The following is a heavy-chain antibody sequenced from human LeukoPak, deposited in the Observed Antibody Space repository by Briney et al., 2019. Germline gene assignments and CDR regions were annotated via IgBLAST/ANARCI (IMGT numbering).Heavy chain of an antibody. D-gene: IGHD3-22*01. CDR1: GGSISSYY. Sequence: ASETLSLTCTVSGGSISSYYWSWIRQPPGKGLKWIGYIYYSGSTNYNPSLKSRVTISVDTSKNQFSLKLSSVTAADTAVYYCARVYDSSGYYYSYYMDVWGKGTTVTVSS. CDR2: IYYSGST. V-gene: IGHV4-59*01. J-gene: IGHJ6*03. CDR3: ARVYDSSGYYYSYYMDV.